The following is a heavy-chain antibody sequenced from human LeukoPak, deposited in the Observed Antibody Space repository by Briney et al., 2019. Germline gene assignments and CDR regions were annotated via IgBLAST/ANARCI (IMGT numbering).Heavy chain of an antibody. D-gene: IGHD3-10*01. CDR2: IKEDGTVK. Sequence: GGSLRLSCAASGFTFSRYWMSWVRQAPGKGLEWVANIKEDGTVKYYVESVKGRFTISRHNAKNSLYLQMNSLRAEDTAVYYCAASITMFDYWGQGTLVTVSS. V-gene: IGHV3-7*02. CDR3: AASITMFDY. J-gene: IGHJ4*02. CDR1: GFTFSRYW.